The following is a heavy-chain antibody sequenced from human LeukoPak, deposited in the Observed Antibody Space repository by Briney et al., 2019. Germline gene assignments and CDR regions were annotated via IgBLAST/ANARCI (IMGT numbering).Heavy chain of an antibody. V-gene: IGHV3-7*01. CDR2: IKQDGSEK. CDR1: GFTFSSYW. Sequence: PGGSLRLSCAASGFTFSSYWMSWVRQAPGKGLEWVANIKQDGSEKYYVDSVKGRFTISRDNAKKYLYLQMNSLRVEDTAVYYCARESGWGLPHAFDFWGQGTMITVSS. J-gene: IGHJ3*01. D-gene: IGHD3-10*01. CDR3: ARESGWGLPHAFDF.